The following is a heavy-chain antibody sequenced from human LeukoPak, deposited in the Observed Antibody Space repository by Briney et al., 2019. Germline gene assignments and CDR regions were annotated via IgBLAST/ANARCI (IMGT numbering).Heavy chain of an antibody. J-gene: IGHJ4*02. Sequence: GGSLRLSCAASGFTFSTCATSWVRQAPGKGLEWVSTISGGGRSTDYADSVKGHFTISRDNSKNTLYLQMNSLRAEDTAVYYCARERYFDYWGQGTLVTVSP. CDR2: ISGGGRST. V-gene: IGHV3-23*01. CDR3: ARERYFDY. CDR1: GFTFSTCA.